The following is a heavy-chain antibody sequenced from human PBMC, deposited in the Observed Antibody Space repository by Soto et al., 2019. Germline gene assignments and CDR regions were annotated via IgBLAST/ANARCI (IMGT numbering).Heavy chain of an antibody. CDR1: GGSISSGGHY. CDR2: IYYSGST. Sequence: QVQLQESGPGLVKPSQTLSLTCAVSGGSISSGGHYWSWIRQHPGKGLEYIWYIYYSGSTFYNPSLNSRVTISIDTSKNQFSLRLSSVTDADTAIYYCATATWTTHYFDYWGQGSLVTVSS. J-gene: IGHJ4*02. CDR3: ATATWTTHYFDY. D-gene: IGHD1-1*01. V-gene: IGHV4-31*11.